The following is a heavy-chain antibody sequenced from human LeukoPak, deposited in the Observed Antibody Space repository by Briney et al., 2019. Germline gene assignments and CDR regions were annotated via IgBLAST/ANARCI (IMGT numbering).Heavy chain of an antibody. CDR3: ARGGYPRSLYYYGMDV. Sequence: ASVKVSCKASGYTFTSYYLHWVRQAPGQGLEWMGWINPNSGGTNYAQKFQGRVTMTRDTSISTAYMELSRLRSDDTAVYYCARGGYPRSLYYYGMDVWGQGTTVTVSS. CDR1: GYTFTSYY. V-gene: IGHV1-2*02. CDR2: INPNSGGT. J-gene: IGHJ6*02. D-gene: IGHD5-12*01.